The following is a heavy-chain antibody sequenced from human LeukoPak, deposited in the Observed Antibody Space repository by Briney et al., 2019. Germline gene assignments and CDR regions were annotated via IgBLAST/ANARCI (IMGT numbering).Heavy chain of an antibody. Sequence: SGPTLVKPTQTLTLTCTFSGFSLSTSGVGVGWIRQPPGKALEWLALIYWDDDKRYSPSLKSRLTITKDTSKNQVVLTMTNMDPVDTATYYCAHTHGGIAAAGYYYYMDVWGKGTTVTVSS. CDR1: GFSLSTSGVG. CDR3: AHTHGGIAAAGYYYYMDV. D-gene: IGHD6-13*01. CDR2: IYWDDDK. V-gene: IGHV2-5*02. J-gene: IGHJ6*03.